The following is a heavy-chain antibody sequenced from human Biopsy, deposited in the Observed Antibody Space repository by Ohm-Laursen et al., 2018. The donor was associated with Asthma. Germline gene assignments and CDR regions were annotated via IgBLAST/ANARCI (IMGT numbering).Heavy chain of an antibody. CDR2: ISYTGSA. Sequence: TLPLTCTVSGGSMSSSSYYWGWIRQPPGKGLEWMGSISYTGSAYHNPSLKSRVTISVDTSKNHFSRKLSSVTAADTAVYYCARHWDWGSFFDYWGQGTPVTVSS. J-gene: IGHJ4*02. CDR1: GGSMSSSSYY. V-gene: IGHV4-39*01. D-gene: IGHD7-27*01. CDR3: ARHWDWGSFFDY.